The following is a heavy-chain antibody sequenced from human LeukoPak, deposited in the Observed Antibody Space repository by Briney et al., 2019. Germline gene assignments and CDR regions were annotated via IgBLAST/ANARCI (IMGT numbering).Heavy chain of an antibody. CDR1: GYTFANYD. Sequence: GASVKVSCKASGYTFANYDLNWVRQATGQGLEWMGWMNPKSGNTGYAQKFQGRVTITRNTSISTAYLELNSLKSEDTAVYYCGRGSGSYSFWGQGTLVTVSS. D-gene: IGHD1-26*01. CDR3: GRGSGSYSF. V-gene: IGHV1-8*03. CDR2: MNPKSGNT. J-gene: IGHJ4*02.